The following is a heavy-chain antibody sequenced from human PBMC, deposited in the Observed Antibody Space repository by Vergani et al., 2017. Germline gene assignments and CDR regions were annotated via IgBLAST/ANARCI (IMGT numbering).Heavy chain of an antibody. D-gene: IGHD2-15*01. J-gene: IGHJ6*03. Sequence: QVQLQQWGAGLLKPSETLSLTCAVYGGSFSGYYWSWIRQPPGKGLEWIGEINHSGSTNYNPSLKSRVTISVDTSKNQFSLKLSSVTAADTAVYYWARACRVPSCSGGSCYYRYYYYYMDVWGKGTTVTVSS. CDR2: INHSGST. CDR3: ARACRVPSCSGGSCYYRYYYYYMDV. CDR1: GGSFSGYY. V-gene: IGHV4-34*01.